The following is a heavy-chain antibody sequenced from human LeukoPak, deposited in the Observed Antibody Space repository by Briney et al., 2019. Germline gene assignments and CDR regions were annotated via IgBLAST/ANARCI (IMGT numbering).Heavy chain of an antibody. J-gene: IGHJ4*02. V-gene: IGHV1-24*01. D-gene: IGHD5-18*01. Sequence: ASVKVSCKVSGYTLTELSMHWVRQAPGKGLEWMGGFDPEDGETIYAQKFQGRVTMTEDTSTDTAYMEPSSLRSEDTAVYYCATVSIQLWPPDYWGQGTLVTVSS. CDR1: GYTLTELS. CDR2: FDPEDGET. CDR3: ATVSIQLWPPDY.